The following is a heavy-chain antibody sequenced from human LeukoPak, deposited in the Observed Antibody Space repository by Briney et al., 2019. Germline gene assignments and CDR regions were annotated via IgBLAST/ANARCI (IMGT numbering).Heavy chain of an antibody. J-gene: IGHJ4*02. CDR2: IYYSGST. CDR3: ARFSGTSSYRYYFDY. D-gene: IGHD2-2*01. CDR1: GGSISSSSYY. V-gene: IGHV4-39*07. Sequence: PSETLSLTCTVSGGSISSSSYYWGWIRQPPGKGLEWIGSIYYSGSTYYNPSLKSRVTISVDTSKNQFSLKLSSVTAADTAVYYCARFSGTSSYRYYFDYWGQGTLVTVSS.